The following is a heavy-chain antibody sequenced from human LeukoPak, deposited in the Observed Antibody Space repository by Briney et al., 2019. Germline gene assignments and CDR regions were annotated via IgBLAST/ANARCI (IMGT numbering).Heavy chain of an antibody. CDR3: ARGLNYYGISGYLPTGY. CDR2: VKQDGSEK. CDR1: GFTFSSYW. Sequence: PGGSLRLSCAASGFTFSSYWMSWVRQAPGKGLEWVAYVKQDGSEKYYVDSVKGRFSISRDNAQDSLYLQMNSLRAEDTAVYYCARGLNYYGISGYLPTGYRGQGTLVTVSS. D-gene: IGHD3-22*01. V-gene: IGHV3-7*01. J-gene: IGHJ4*02.